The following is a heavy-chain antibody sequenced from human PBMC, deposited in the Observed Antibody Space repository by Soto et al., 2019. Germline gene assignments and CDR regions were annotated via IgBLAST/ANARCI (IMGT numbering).Heavy chain of an antibody. D-gene: IGHD6-13*01. CDR3: TRDLQSSSWYFGYYYSYGMGV. CDR1: GFTFSSYG. Sequence: GGSLRLSCAASGFTFSSYGMRWVRQAPGKGLDWVAVISHDGSNKYYSDSMKGRFTIFRENSKNTIYPQMNILRAXETAVYYCTRDLQSSSWYFGYYYSYGMGVGGQGTTVTGSS. V-gene: IGHV3-33*01. CDR2: ISHDGSNK. J-gene: IGHJ6*02.